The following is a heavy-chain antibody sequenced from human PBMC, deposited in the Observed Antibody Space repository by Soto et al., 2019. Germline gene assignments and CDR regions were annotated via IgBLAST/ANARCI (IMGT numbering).Heavy chain of an antibody. D-gene: IGHD3-3*01. J-gene: IGHJ4*02. CDR2: IFYSGSF. CDR1: GGSISSGTSY. CDR3: ARAPETPSILGVALPYFFDY. V-gene: IGHV4-31*03. Sequence: QVQLQESGPGLVKPSQTLSLTCTVSGGSISSGTSYWSWIRQHPGKGLEWIGYIFYSGSFYYTPSLRGRVMILADTSKNQFTLRLSSVTAADTAVYYCARAPETPSILGVALPYFFDYWGQGALVTVSS.